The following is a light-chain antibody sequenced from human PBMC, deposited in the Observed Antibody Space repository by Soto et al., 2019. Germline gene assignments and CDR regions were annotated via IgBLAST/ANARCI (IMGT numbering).Light chain of an antibody. CDR2: DVS. Sequence: QSALTQPASVSGAPGQSITISCTGTSSNVGGYNYVSWYQQHPGKAPKLMIYDVSNRPSGVSNRFSGSKSGNTASLTISGLHAEDEADYYCSSYTSSSPPLSVVFGGGTKLTVL. J-gene: IGLJ2*01. CDR1: SSNVGGYNY. CDR3: SSYTSSSPPLSVV. V-gene: IGLV2-14*01.